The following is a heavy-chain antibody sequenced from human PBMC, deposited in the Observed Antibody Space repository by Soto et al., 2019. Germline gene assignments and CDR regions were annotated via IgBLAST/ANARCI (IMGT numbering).Heavy chain of an antibody. CDR2: ISTYSGNT. D-gene: IGHD3-3*01. V-gene: IGHV1-18*04. J-gene: IGHJ4*02. CDR3: ARNLFGVIIMGDY. CDR1: GYTFTSYG. Sequence: GASVKVSCKASGYTFTSYGISWVRQAPGQGLEWMGWISTYSGNTDYAQKFQGRITMTTDTSTDTVYMELRSLRSDDTAVYFCARNLFGVIIMGDYCGQGTLVTVSS.